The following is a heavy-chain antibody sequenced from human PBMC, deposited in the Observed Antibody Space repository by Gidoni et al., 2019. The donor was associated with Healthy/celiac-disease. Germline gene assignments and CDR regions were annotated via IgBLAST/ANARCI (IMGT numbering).Heavy chain of an antibody. D-gene: IGHD3-16*02. CDR3: ARGNYDYIWGSYRYTKGFDY. J-gene: IGHJ4*02. CDR1: GGSFSGYY. CDR2: INHSGST. Sequence: QVQLQQWGAGLLKPSETLSLTCAVYGGSFSGYYWSWIRQPPGKGLEWIGEINHSGSTNYNPSLKSRVTISVDTSKNQFSLKLSSVTAADTAVYYCARGNYDYIWGSYRYTKGFDYWGQGTLVTVSS. V-gene: IGHV4-34*01.